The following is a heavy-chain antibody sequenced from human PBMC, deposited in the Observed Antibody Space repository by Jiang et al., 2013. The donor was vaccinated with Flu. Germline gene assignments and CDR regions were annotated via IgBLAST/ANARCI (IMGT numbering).Heavy chain of an antibody. CDR2: IYHSGST. D-gene: IGHD3-10*01. Sequence: GPGLVKPSQTLSLTCAVSGGSISSGGYSWSWIRQPPGKGLEWIGYIYHSGSTYYNPSLKSRVTISVDRSKNQFSLKLSSVTAADTAVYYCARVTGSGSYYFSNWFDPWGQGTLVTVSS. CDR1: GGSISSGGYS. CDR3: ARVTGSGSYYFSNWFDP. J-gene: IGHJ5*02. V-gene: IGHV4-30-2*01.